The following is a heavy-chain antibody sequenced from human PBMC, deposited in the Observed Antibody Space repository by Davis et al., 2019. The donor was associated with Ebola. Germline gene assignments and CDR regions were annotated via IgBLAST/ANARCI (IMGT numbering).Heavy chain of an antibody. J-gene: IGHJ4*02. CDR2: MNPNSGNT. Sequence: AASVKVSCKASGGTFKSYAINWVRQAPGQGLEWMGWMNPNSGNTGYAQKFQGRVTMTRENSMSTAYMELSSLRSEDTAVYFCARGGVAYSDLDYWGQGTLVAVSS. D-gene: IGHD2-21*01. CDR1: GGTFKSYA. CDR3: ARGGVAYSDLDY. V-gene: IGHV1-8*01.